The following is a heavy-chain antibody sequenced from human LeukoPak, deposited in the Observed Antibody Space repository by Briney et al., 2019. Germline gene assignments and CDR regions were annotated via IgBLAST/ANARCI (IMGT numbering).Heavy chain of an antibody. CDR2: IYYSGNT. V-gene: IGHV4-39*07. CDR3: ARGVVAAAGRTFDF. J-gene: IGHJ4*02. D-gene: IGHD6-13*01. CDR1: GDSISSSIYY. Sequence: PSETLSLTCTVSGDSISSSIYYWDWIRQPPGKGLEWIGSIYYSGNTYYNPSLKSRVTISLDTSKNQFSLKLSSVTAADTAVYYCARGVVAAAGRTFDFWGQGTLVTVSS.